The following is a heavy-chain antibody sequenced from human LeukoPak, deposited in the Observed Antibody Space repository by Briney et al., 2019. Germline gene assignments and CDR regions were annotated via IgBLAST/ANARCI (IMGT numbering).Heavy chain of an antibody. J-gene: IGHJ4*02. Sequence: GGSLRLSCAASGFTFSNFGMSWVRQAPGKGLEWVSVVTGSGGNTYYADSVKGRFTISRDNSKNTLYLEMSSLRAEDTAVYYCAKEECYYSWFIGYWGQGTLVTVS. CDR1: GFTFSNFG. CDR2: VTGSGGNT. D-gene: IGHD1-26*01. CDR3: AKEECYYSWFIGY. V-gene: IGHV3-23*01.